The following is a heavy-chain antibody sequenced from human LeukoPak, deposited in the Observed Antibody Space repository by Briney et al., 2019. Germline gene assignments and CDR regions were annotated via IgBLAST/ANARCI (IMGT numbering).Heavy chain of an antibody. CDR3: ARAVGWPRTHDAFDI. CDR2: MNPNSGNT. CDR1: GDTFTSYD. Sequence: ASVKVSCKASGDTFTSYDINWVRQATGQGLEWMGWMNPNSGNTGYAQKFQGRVTITRNTSVSTAYMELSSLRSEDTAVYYCARAVGWPRTHDAFDIWGQGTMVTVSS. D-gene: IGHD1-14*01. J-gene: IGHJ3*02. V-gene: IGHV1-8*03.